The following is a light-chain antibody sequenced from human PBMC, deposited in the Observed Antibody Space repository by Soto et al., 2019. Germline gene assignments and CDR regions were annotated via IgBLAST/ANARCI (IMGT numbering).Light chain of an antibody. CDR2: AAS. CDR1: QTGFSN. J-gene: IGKJ5*01. Sequence: QTGFSNLAWYQQKPGQAPRLLIYAASTGATGIPARCSGSGSGTEFTLTISSLQSEDFAVYYCQQYNNWPPPFTFGQGTRLAI. V-gene: IGKV3-15*01. CDR3: QQYNNWPPPFT.